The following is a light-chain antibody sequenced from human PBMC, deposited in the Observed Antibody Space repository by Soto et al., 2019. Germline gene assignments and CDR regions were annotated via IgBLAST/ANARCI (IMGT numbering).Light chain of an antibody. J-gene: IGKJ3*01. Sequence: DIQMTQSPSTLSASVGDRVTITCRASQGITNCLAWYQQKPGKAPKLLVYDASSLESGVPSRFSGSGSGTEFTLTISCLQSDDFATYYCQQYNSYSPLTFGPGTKVDIK. CDR2: DAS. CDR3: QQYNSYSPLT. V-gene: IGKV1-5*01. CDR1: QGITNC.